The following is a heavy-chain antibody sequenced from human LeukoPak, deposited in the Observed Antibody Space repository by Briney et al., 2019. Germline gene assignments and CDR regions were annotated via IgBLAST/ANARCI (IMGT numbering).Heavy chain of an antibody. Sequence: GASVKVSCKASGYTFTSYGISWVRQAPGQGLEWMGWISAYNGNTNYAQKLQGRVTMTTDTSTSTAYMELRSLSSDDTAVYYCARDRPSSRTIPPDYWGQGTLVTVSS. J-gene: IGHJ4*02. CDR2: ISAYNGNT. V-gene: IGHV1-18*01. CDR1: GYTFTSYG. D-gene: IGHD6-13*01. CDR3: ARDRPSSRTIPPDY.